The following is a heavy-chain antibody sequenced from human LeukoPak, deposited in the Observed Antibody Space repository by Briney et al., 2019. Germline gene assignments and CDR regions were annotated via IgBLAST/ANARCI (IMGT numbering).Heavy chain of an antibody. J-gene: IGHJ4*02. CDR2: ISGSGGGT. D-gene: IGHD3-10*01. CDR3: AIRGVVIRVILVGFHKEADYFDS. V-gene: IGHV3-23*01. CDR1: GITLSNYG. Sequence: PGGSLRLSCAVSGITLSNYGMSWVRQAPGKGLEWVAGISGSGGGTHYADSVKGRFTISRDNPKNTLHLQMNSLRADDTAVYFCAIRGVVIRVILVGFHKEADYFDSWGQGALVIVSS.